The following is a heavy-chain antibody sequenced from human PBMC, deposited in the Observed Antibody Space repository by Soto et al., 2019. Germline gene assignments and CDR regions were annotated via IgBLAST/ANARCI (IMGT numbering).Heavy chain of an antibody. V-gene: IGHV3-21*01. CDR3: ARESKIVLSPHAFDI. D-gene: IGHD2-8*01. CDR2: ISSSSSYI. Sequence: EVQLVESGGGLVKPGGSLRLSCAASGFTFSRYSMNWVRQAPGKGLEWVSSISSSSSYIYYADSVKGRFTISRDNAKNSLYLQLNSLRAEDTAVYYCARESKIVLSPHAFDIWGQGTMVTVSS. CDR1: GFTFSRYS. J-gene: IGHJ3*02.